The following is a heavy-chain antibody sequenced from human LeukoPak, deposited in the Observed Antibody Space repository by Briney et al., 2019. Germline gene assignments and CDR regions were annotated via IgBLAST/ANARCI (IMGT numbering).Heavy chain of an antibody. CDR2: IIPIFGTA. V-gene: IGHV1-69*13. D-gene: IGHD2-21*02. CDR3: ATGYCGGDCYSY. CDR1: GGTFSSYA. J-gene: IGHJ4*02. Sequence: ASVKVSCKASGGTFSSYAISWVRQAPGQGLEWMGGIIPIFGTANYAQKFQGRVTITADESTSTAYMELSSLRSEDTAVYYCATGYCGGDCYSYWGQGTLDTVSS.